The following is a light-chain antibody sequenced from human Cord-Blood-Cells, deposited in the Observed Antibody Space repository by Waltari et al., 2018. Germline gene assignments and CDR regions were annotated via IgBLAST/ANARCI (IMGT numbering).Light chain of an antibody. CDR1: SSDVGSYHL. Sequence: QSALTQPAPVSGSPGQSITISCTGTSSDVGSYHLVPRYQQHPGKAPKLMIYEGSKRPSGVSNRFSGSKSGNTASLTISGLQAEDEADYYCCSYAGSSTLVFGGGTKLTVL. V-gene: IGLV2-23*01. CDR2: EGS. J-gene: IGLJ3*02. CDR3: CSYAGSSTLV.